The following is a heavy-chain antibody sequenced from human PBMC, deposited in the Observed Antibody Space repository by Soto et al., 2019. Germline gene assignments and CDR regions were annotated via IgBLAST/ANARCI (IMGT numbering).Heavy chain of an antibody. CDR3: AKGSATGTFQH. J-gene: IGHJ1*01. D-gene: IGHD1-1*01. CDR2: ISGSGGST. V-gene: IGHV3-23*01. Sequence: EVQLLESGGGLVQPGGSLRLSCAASGFTFSSYTMTWVRQAPGKGLEWVSAISGSGGSTYYADSVKGRFTISRDNSKNTLYLQMYSLRAEDTAVYFCAKGSATGTFQHWGQGTLVTVSS. CDR1: GFTFSSYT.